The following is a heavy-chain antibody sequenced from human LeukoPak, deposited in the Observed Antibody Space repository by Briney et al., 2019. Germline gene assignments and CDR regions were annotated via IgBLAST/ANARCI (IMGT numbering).Heavy chain of an antibody. Sequence: PSETLSLTCTVSGGSISSYYWSWIRQPPGKGLEWIGYIYYSGSTNYNPSLKSRVTISVDRSKNQFSLKLSSVTAADTAVYYCARAGRSGYDFDYWGQGTLVTVSS. CDR2: IYYSGST. CDR3: ARAGRSGYDFDY. CDR1: GGSISSYY. J-gene: IGHJ4*02. V-gene: IGHV4-59*12. D-gene: IGHD5-12*01.